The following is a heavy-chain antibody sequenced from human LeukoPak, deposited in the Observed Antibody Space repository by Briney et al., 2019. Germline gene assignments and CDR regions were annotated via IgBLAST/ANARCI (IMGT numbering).Heavy chain of an antibody. CDR2: ISWNSGSI. CDR3: AKEAQAFDY. Sequence: QPGRSLRLPCVASGFTFDDYAMHWVRQAPGEGLEWVSGISWNSGSIGYADSVKGRFTISRDNAKNSLYLQMNSLRAEDTALYYCAKEAQAFDYWGQGTLVTVSS. J-gene: IGHJ4*02. CDR1: GFTFDDYA. V-gene: IGHV3-9*01.